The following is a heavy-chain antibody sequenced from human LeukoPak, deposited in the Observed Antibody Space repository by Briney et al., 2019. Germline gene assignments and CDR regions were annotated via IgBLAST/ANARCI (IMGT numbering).Heavy chain of an antibody. CDR1: GYTFTSYA. Sequence: ASVKVSCKASGYTFTSYAMHWVRQAPGQRLEWMGWINAGNGNTKYSQEFQGRVTITRDTSASTAYMELSSLRSEDMAVYYCARAAGFYSSGWYETKGFDYWGQGTLVTVSS. J-gene: IGHJ4*02. CDR3: ARAAGFYSSGWYETKGFDY. V-gene: IGHV1-3*03. CDR2: INAGNGNT. D-gene: IGHD6-19*01.